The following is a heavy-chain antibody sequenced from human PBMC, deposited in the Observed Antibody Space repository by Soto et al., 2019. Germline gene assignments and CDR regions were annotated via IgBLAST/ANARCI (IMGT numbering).Heavy chain of an antibody. Sequence: PGGSLRLSCAASGFTFSSYAMHWVRQAPGKGLEWVAVISYDGSNKYYADSVKGRFTISRGNSKNTLYLQMNSLRAEDTAVYYCAVYYYGSGSYRSIYPHWGQGTLVTVSS. CDR3: AVYYYGSGSYRSIYPH. CDR1: GFTFSSYA. CDR2: ISYDGSNK. J-gene: IGHJ4*02. V-gene: IGHV3-30-3*01. D-gene: IGHD3-10*01.